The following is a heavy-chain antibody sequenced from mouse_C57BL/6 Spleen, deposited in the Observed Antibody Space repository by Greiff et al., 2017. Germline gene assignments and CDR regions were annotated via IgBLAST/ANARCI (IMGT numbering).Heavy chain of an antibody. CDR2: ISSGGDYI. J-gene: IGHJ4*01. CDR3: TRDGRYYGSRPHAMDY. D-gene: IGHD1-1*01. V-gene: IGHV5-9-1*02. Sequence: EVKLVESGGGLVKPGGSLKLSCAASGFTFSSYAMSWVRQTPEKRLEWVAYISSGGDYIYYADTVKGRFTISRDNARNTLYLQMSSLKSEDTAMYYCTRDGRYYGSRPHAMDYWGQGTSVTVSS. CDR1: GFTFSSYA.